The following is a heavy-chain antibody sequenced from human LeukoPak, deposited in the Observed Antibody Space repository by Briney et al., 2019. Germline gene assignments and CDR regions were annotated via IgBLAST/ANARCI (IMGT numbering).Heavy chain of an antibody. J-gene: IGHJ4*02. V-gene: IGHV3-7*03. CDR3: VKGREYTVFEVVPHFDY. D-gene: IGHD3-3*01. CDR2: IKQDGSEK. CDR1: GFTFSSYW. Sequence: QSGGSLRLSCAASGFTFSSYWMSWVRQAPGKGLEWVANIKQDGSEKYYVDSVKGRFTISRDNAKNSLSLQMNSLRPEDMALYYCVKGREYTVFEVVPHFDYWGQGALVIVSS.